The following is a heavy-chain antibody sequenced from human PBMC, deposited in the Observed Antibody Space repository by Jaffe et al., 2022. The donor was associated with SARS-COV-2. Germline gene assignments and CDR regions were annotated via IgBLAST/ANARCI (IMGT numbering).Heavy chain of an antibody. J-gene: IGHJ4*02. V-gene: IGHV3-33*01. CDR2: FWANGKNI. CDR3: ARDLSYGSLDFGS. CDR1: GFMFNGHG. Sequence: QVQLVEFGGGVVQPGGSLRLSCVASGFMFNGHGMHWVRQAPAKGLEWVADFWANGKNIFYADSVKGRFTISRDNSKNTLYLQMNSLRVEDTGVYYCARDLSYGSLDFGSWGQGTLVTVSS. D-gene: IGHD4-17*01.